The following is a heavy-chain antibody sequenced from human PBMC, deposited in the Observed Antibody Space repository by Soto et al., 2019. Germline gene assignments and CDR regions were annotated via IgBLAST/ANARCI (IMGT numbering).Heavy chain of an antibody. J-gene: IGHJ5*02. V-gene: IGHV4-4*02. D-gene: IGHD3-3*01. CDR3: ARKGPHLEWLLDNWFDP. Sequence: SETLSLTCAVSGGSISSSNWWSWVRQPPGKGLEWIGEIYHSGSTNYNPSLKRRVTISVDKSKNQFSLKLSSVTAADTAVYYCARKGPHLEWLLDNWFDPWGQGTLVTVSS. CDR1: GGSISSSNW. CDR2: IYHSGST.